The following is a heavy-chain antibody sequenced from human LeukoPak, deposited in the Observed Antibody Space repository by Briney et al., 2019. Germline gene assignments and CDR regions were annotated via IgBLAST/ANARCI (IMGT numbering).Heavy chain of an antibody. CDR1: GFTFSNHR. CDR2: IKHDGSEI. CDR3: ARGQVTSETRLAAFDI. J-gene: IGHJ3*02. V-gene: IGHV3-7*04. D-gene: IGHD4-17*01. Sequence: PGGSLRLSCVASGFTFSNHRMNWVRQAPGKGLEWVANIKHDGSEIYYADSVKGRFTISRDNAKNSQYLEMNSLGAQDTAVYYCARGQVTSETRLAAFDIWGQGTLVIVSS.